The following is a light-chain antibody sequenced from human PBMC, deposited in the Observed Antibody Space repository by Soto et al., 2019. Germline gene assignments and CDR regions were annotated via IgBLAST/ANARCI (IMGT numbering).Light chain of an antibody. V-gene: IGLV2-14*01. Sequence: QSVLTQPASVSGSPGQSITISCTGTSRDVGGYNYVSWYQQHPGKAPKLMIYEVTNRPSGVSNRFSGSKSGNTASLTISGLWAEDEADYYCCSYTSSGTLVVFGAGTKLTVL. J-gene: IGLJ1*01. CDR3: CSYTSSGTLVV. CDR2: EVT. CDR1: SRDVGGYNY.